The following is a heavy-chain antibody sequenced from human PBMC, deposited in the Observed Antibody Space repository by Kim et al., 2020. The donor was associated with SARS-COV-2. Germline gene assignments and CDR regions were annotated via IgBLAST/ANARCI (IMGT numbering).Heavy chain of an antibody. CDR1: GFTVSSNY. V-gene: IGHV3-53*01. CDR3: ARGGSGYDFGGWFDP. D-gene: IGHD5-12*01. CDR2: IYSGGST. Sequence: GGSLRLSCAASGFTVSSNYMSWVRQAPGKGLEWVSVIYSGGSTYYADSVKGRFTISRDNSKNTLYLQMNSLRAEDTAVYYCARGGSGYDFGGWFDPWGQGTLVTVSS. J-gene: IGHJ5*02.